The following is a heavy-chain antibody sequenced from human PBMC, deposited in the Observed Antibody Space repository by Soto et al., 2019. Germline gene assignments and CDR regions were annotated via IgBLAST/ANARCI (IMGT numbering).Heavy chain of an antibody. Sequence: GGSLKLSCAASGFTFSSYSMNWVRQAPGKGLEWVSYISSSSSTIYYADSVKGRFTISRDNAKNSLYLQMNSLRAEDTAVYYCAREAMVRGLNWFDPWGQGTLVTVSS. D-gene: IGHD3-10*01. CDR3: AREAMVRGLNWFDP. CDR1: GFTFSSYS. CDR2: ISSSSSTI. V-gene: IGHV3-48*01. J-gene: IGHJ5*02.